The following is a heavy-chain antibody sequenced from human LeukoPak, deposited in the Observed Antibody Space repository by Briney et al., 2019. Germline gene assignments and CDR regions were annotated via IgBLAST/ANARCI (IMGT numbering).Heavy chain of an antibody. CDR3: ARGFEIFDY. J-gene: IGHJ4*02. CDR1: GFTFSSYS. Sequence: GGSLRLSCTASGFTFSSYSLNWVRQAPGKGLEWVSYISRSSSTIYADSVKGRFTISRDNANNSLYLQMNSLRDDDTAVYYCARGFEIFDYWGQGTLVTVSS. V-gene: IGHV3-48*02. D-gene: IGHD3-9*01. CDR2: ISRSSSTI.